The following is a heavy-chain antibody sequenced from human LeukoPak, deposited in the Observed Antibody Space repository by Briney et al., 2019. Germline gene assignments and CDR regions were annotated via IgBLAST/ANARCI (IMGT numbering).Heavy chain of an antibody. V-gene: IGHV3-23*01. CDR2: TSASGAST. CDR3: AKAGAYSSSSYDY. CDR1: GFTINNYA. D-gene: IGHD6-6*01. Sequence: GGSPRLSCAVSGFTINNYAMSWVRQAPGKGLEWVSATSASGASTYYADSVKGRFTISRDISKNTLYLQMNSLRDEDTALYYCAKAGAYSSSSYDYWGQGALVTVSS. J-gene: IGHJ4*02.